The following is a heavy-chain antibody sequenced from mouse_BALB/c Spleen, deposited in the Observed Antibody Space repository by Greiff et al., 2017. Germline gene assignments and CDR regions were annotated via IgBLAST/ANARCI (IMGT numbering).Heavy chain of an antibody. Sequence: VQLQESGAELAKPGASVKMSCKASGYTFTSYWMHWVKQRPGQGLEWIGYINPSTGYTEYNQKFKDKATLTADKSSSTAYMQLSSLTSEDSAVYYCAYYYRYDGSAMDYWGQGTSVTVSS. CDR1: GYTFTSYW. J-gene: IGHJ4*01. V-gene: IGHV1-7*01. CDR3: AYYYRYDGSAMDY. CDR2: INPSTGYT. D-gene: IGHD2-14*01.